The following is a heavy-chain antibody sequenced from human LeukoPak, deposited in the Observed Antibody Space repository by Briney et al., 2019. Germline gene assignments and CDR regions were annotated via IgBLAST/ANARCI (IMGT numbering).Heavy chain of an antibody. D-gene: IGHD6-13*01. J-gene: IGHJ5*02. CDR1: GYTFTSYD. CDR3: ARDPYTSSSWYRGRANNWFDP. Sequence: ASVKVSCKASGYTFTSYDINWVRQAPGQGLEWMGWINTNTGNPTYAQGFTGRFVFSLDTSVSTAYLQISSLKADDTAVYYCARDPYTSSSWYRGRANNWFDPWGQGTLVTVSS. V-gene: IGHV7-4-1*02. CDR2: INTNTGNP.